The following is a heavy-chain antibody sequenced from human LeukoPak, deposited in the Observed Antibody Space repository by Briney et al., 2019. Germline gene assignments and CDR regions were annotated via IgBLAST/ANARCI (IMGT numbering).Heavy chain of an antibody. D-gene: IGHD3-9*01. J-gene: IGHJ4*02. CDR1: GFTFSSYS. Sequence: GGSLRLSCAASGFTFSSYSMNWVRQAPGKGLEWVSSISSSGSYIYYADSVKGRFTISRDNAKNSLYLQMNSLRAEDTAVYYCARDLFDILTGYLGDYWGQGTLVTVSS. CDR2: ISSSGSYI. V-gene: IGHV3-21*01. CDR3: ARDLFDILTGYLGDY.